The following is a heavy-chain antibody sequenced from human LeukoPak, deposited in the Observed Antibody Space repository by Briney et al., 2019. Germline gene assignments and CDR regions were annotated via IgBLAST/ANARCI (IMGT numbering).Heavy chain of an antibody. CDR1: GFTFSSYE. V-gene: IGHV3-48*03. D-gene: IGHD6-13*01. J-gene: IGHJ4*02. Sequence: GGSLRLSCAASGFTFSSYEMNRVRQAPGKGLEWVSYISSSGSTIYYADSVKGRFTISRDNAKNSLYLQMNSLRAEDTAVYYCARGSRGSRAAAGTAGDYWGQGTLVTVPS. CDR2: ISSSGSTI. CDR3: ARGSRGSRAAAGTAGDY.